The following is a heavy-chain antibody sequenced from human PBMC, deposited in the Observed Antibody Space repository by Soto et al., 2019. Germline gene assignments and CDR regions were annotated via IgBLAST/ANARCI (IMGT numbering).Heavy chain of an antibody. CDR3: AKDRTTVTTPAYFDL. CDR1: GFTFSICA. V-gene: IGHV3-23*01. J-gene: IGHJ2*01. CDR2: ISGSGGST. D-gene: IGHD4-17*01. Sequence: EVKLLESGGGLIQPGGSLRLSCAASGFTFSICAMSWVRQAPGKGLEWVSAISGSGGSTFYADSVKGRFTISRDNSKNTLFLQMSSLSAEDTAVYYCAKDRTTVTTPAYFDLWGRGTLVTVSS.